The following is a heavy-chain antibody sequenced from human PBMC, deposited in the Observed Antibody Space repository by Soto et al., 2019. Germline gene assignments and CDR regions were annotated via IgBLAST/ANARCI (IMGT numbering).Heavy chain of an antibody. CDR3: AIPDYYDSSGYYSDY. CDR1: GGTFSSYT. D-gene: IGHD3-22*01. CDR2: IIPILGIA. J-gene: IGHJ4*02. Sequence: ASVKGSCKASGGTFSSYTIGWVRKAPGQGLEWMGRIIPILGIANYAQKFQGRVTITADKSTSTAYMELSSLRSEDTAVYYCAIPDYYDSSGYYSDYWGQGTLVTVSS. V-gene: IGHV1-69*02.